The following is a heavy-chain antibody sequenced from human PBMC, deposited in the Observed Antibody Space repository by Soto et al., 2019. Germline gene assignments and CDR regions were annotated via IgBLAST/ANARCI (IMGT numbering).Heavy chain of an antibody. V-gene: IGHV2-5*02. CDR3: TLGRLFGCFDS. Sequence: GPTLVNPTQTLTLTCTFSGFSLSTSGVGVGWIRQPPGKALEWLALIYWDDDKRYSPSLKSRLTITKDTSNTQVVLTLTNMDAVDTSSYYCTLGRLFGCFDSWGQGTLVTGSS. J-gene: IGHJ4*02. CDR1: GFSLSTSGVG. D-gene: IGHD3-16*01. CDR2: IYWDDDK.